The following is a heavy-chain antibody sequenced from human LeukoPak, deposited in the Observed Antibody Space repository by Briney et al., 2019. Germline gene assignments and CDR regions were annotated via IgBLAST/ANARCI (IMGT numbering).Heavy chain of an antibody. Sequence: ASLKVSCKASEYTFSVYHIHWVRLAPGQGLECMAWINPNSVDTNYAQKFQGRDTMTRDTSISTIYMEVSSLRFDDTAVYYCALIPGGSWAFDFWGQGTLVTVSS. CDR3: ALIPGGSWAFDF. J-gene: IGHJ4*02. V-gene: IGHV1-2*02. D-gene: IGHD6-13*01. CDR2: INPNSVDT. CDR1: EYTFSVYH.